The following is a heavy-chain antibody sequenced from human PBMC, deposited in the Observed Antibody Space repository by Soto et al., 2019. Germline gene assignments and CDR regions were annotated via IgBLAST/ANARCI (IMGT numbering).Heavy chain of an antibody. D-gene: IGHD2-21*02. Sequence: GGTLRLSCVASGFTFGTYSMHWVSQAPGKGLEWVSSITRGGETYYAESVKGRLTISRDYAKSSVSLQMNSLRVEDTAVYYCAREETAWPLAYGLDVWGQGTTVTVSS. CDR2: ITRGGET. J-gene: IGHJ6*02. V-gene: IGHV3-21*01. CDR3: AREETAWPLAYGLDV. CDR1: GFTFGTYS.